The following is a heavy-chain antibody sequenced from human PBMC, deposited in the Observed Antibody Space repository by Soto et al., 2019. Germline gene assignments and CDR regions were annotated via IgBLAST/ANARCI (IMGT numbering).Heavy chain of an antibody. CDR1: GYTFTSYG. Sequence: GASVKVSCRASGYTFTSYGISWVRQAPGQGLEWMGIINPNDGNTSYAQKFQGRVTMTRDTSTSTAYMELSSLRSEDTAVYYCARSMAMVTSPHYYYYYGMDVWGQGTTVTVSS. CDR3: ARSMAMVTSPHYYYYYGMDV. D-gene: IGHD5-18*01. J-gene: IGHJ6*02. CDR2: INPNDGNT. V-gene: IGHV1-18*01.